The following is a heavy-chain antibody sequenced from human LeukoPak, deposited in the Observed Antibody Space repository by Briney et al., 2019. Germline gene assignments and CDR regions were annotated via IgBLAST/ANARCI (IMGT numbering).Heavy chain of an antibody. CDR2: IKQDGSQK. D-gene: IGHD6-6*01. CDR1: GFTFSRYW. V-gene: IGHV3-7*01. CDR3: ARESFAARWD. J-gene: IGHJ4*02. Sequence: GGSLRLSCAASGFTFSRYWMSWVRQAPGKGLEWVANIKQDGSQKSYVDSVKGRFTISRDNANNLVYLQMNSLRAEDTAVYYCARESFAARWDWGQGTLVTVSS.